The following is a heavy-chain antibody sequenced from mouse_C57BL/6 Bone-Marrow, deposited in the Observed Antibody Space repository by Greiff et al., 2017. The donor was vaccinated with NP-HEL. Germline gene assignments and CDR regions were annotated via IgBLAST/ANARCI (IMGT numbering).Heavy chain of an antibody. Sequence: VQLQQSGPELVKPGASVKISCKASGYAFSSSWMNWVKQRPGKGLEWIGRIYPGDGDTNYNGKFKGKATLTADKSSSTAYMQLSSLTSEDSAVYFCARGRWLLAYWGQGTLVTVSA. CDR1: GYAFSSSW. J-gene: IGHJ3*01. V-gene: IGHV1-82*01. CDR2: IYPGDGDT. D-gene: IGHD2-3*01. CDR3: ARGRWLLAY.